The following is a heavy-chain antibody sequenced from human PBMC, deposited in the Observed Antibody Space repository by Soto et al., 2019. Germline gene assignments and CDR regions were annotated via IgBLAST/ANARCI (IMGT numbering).Heavy chain of an antibody. D-gene: IGHD2-21*02. CDR1: GFTFSGSA. Sequence: HPGGSLRLSCAASGFTFSGSAMHWVRQASGKGLEWVGRIRSKANSYATAYAASVKGRFTISRDDSKNTAYLQMNSLKTEDTAVYYCTRLMTAPFDPWGQGTLVTVSS. J-gene: IGHJ5*02. V-gene: IGHV3-73*01. CDR3: TRLMTAPFDP. CDR2: IRSKANSYAT.